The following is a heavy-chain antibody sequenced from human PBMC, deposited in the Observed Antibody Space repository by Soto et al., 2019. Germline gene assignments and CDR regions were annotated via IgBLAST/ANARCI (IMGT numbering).Heavy chain of an antibody. Sequence: EVQLLESGGGLVQPGGSLRLSCAASGFTFSSYAMSWVRQAPGKGLEWVSDSSGSGGSTYYADSVKGRFTISRDNSKTTLYLQRNSLRAEDTAVYYWAKVRDALLYYLPAYFDYWGQGTLVTVSS. J-gene: IGHJ4*02. D-gene: IGHD3-3*01. V-gene: IGHV3-23*01. CDR1: GFTFSSYA. CDR3: AKVRDALLYYLPAYFDY. CDR2: SSGSGGST.